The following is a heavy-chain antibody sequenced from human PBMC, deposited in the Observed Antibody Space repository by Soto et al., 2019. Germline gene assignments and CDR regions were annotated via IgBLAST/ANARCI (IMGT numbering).Heavy chain of an antibody. CDR1: GGSISSYY. CDR2: IYYSGST. D-gene: IGHD4-4*01. Sequence: SETLSLTCTVSGGSISSYYWSWIRQPPGKGLEWIGYIYYSGSTNYNPSLKSRVTISVDTSKNQFSLKLSSVTAADTAVYYCARRMDDYSNWSPLDWFDPWGQGTLVTVSS. V-gene: IGHV4-59*08. CDR3: ARRMDDYSNWSPLDWFDP. J-gene: IGHJ5*02.